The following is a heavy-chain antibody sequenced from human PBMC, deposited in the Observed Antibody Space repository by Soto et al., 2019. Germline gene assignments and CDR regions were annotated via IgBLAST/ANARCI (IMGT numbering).Heavy chain of an antibody. D-gene: IGHD2-15*01. V-gene: IGHV4-31*03. CDR2: ISKNGFP. CDR3: ARDSPRYCSAGRCYLKDV. Sequence: SETLSLTCTVSGDSISSGDYYWTWIRQFPGRGLEWIGHISKNGFPYYSQSLKSRLSITIDMSKNQFSLQMISVTAADAAVYYCARDSPRYCSAGRCYLKDVWGRGTKVTVSS. CDR1: GDSISSGDYY. J-gene: IGHJ6*02.